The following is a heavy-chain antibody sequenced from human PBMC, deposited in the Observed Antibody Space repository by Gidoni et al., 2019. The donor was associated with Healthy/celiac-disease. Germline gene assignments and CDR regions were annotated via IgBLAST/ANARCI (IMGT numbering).Heavy chain of an antibody. CDR1: GGAISSTSYY. D-gene: IGHD3-9*01. Sequence: QLQLQESGPGLVKPSETLSLTCTVPGGAISSTSYYWGWIRQPPGKGLEWIGSIYYSGSTYYNPSLKSRVTISVDTSKNQFSLKLSSVTAADTAVYYCARDGRDYDILTGRDWIWGQGTLVTVSS. CDR3: ARDGRDYDILTGRDWI. J-gene: IGHJ4*02. CDR2: IYYSGST. V-gene: IGHV4-39*07.